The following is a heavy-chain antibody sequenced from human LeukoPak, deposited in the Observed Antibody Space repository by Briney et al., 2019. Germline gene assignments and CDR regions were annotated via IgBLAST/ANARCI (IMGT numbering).Heavy chain of an antibody. D-gene: IGHD6-19*01. Sequence: GGSLRLSCAASGCTFSSSAMSWVRQAPGKGLEWVSDISGGGGNTYYADSVKGRFTISRDNSKNTLYLQMNGLRADDTAVYYCAKETGSKWLGGAIDYWGQGALVTVSS. V-gene: IGHV3-23*01. CDR2: ISGGGGNT. CDR3: AKETGSKWLGGAIDY. J-gene: IGHJ4*02. CDR1: GCTFSSSA.